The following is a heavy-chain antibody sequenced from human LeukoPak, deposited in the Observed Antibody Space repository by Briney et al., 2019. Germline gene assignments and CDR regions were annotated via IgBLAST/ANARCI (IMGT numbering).Heavy chain of an antibody. CDR1: GFTFSTYA. D-gene: IGHD2-2*01. V-gene: IGHV3-23*01. Sequence: GGSLRLSCAASGFTFSTYAMSWVRQAPGKGLEWVSAISGSGGDTYYADSVKGRFTISRDNSKNTLYLQMNSLRAEDTAVYYCAKDYGARTVPHEGGDWFDPWGQGTLVTVSS. CDR3: AKDYGARTVPHEGGDWFDP. CDR2: ISGSGGDT. J-gene: IGHJ5*02.